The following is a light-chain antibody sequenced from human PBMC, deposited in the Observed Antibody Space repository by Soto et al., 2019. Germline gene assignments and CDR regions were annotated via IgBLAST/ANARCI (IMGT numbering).Light chain of an antibody. CDR2: EVS. CDR1: SSDVGEHNY. Sequence: QSVLTQPPSASGSPGQSVTISCTGTSSDVGEHNYVSWYQQHPGKAPKLMIYEVSKRPSGVPDRFSGSKSGNTASLTVSGLQAEDEADYYCSSYAGSNNLVFGGGTKLTVL. J-gene: IGLJ2*01. V-gene: IGLV2-8*01. CDR3: SSYAGSNNLV.